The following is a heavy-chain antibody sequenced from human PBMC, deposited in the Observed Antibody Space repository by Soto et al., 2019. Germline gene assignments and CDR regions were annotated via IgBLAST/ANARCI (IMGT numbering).Heavy chain of an antibody. CDR1: GFTASSSY. V-gene: IGHV3-66*01. CDR2: IYSGGNT. J-gene: IGHJ5*02. CDR3: ARGYWLDP. Sequence: EVQLVESGGGLVQPGGSLRLSCAASGFTASSSYMTWVRQAPGEGLEWVSIIYSGGNTYYADSLKDRFTISRDNSKNTVYIQMNMLRPDDTAVYYCARGYWLDPWGQGTLVTVSS.